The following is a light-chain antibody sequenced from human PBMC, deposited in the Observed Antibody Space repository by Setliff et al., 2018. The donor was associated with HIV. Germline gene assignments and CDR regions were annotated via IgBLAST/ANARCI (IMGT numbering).Light chain of an antibody. CDR3: SSHGAIGV. CDR1: TSDVGAYNY. Sequence: QSALAQPPSASGSPGQSVTISCTGTTSDVGAYNYVSWYQQHPGKAPKLIIYEVTKRPSGVPDRFPGSKSGNTASLTVSGLQAEDEADYYCSSHGAIGVFGTGTKVTVL. V-gene: IGLV2-8*01. CDR2: EVT. J-gene: IGLJ1*01.